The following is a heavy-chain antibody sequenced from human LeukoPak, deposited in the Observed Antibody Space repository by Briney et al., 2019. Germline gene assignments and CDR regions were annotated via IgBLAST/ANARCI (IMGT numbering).Heavy chain of an antibody. J-gene: IGHJ5*02. V-gene: IGHV4-59*01. CDR1: GGSLDSFY. Sequence: PSETLSLTCTVSGGSLDSFYWSWIRQPPGKGLEYIGYIYYSGTTNYDPSLKGRVTISVDMSKNQFSLKLISVTAADTAVYYCARGEDIVVVPAAQAWFDPWGQGTLVTVSS. CDR2: IYYSGTT. CDR3: ARGEDIVVVPAAQAWFDP. D-gene: IGHD2-2*01.